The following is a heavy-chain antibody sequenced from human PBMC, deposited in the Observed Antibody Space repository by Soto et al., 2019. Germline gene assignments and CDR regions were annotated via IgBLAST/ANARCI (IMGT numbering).Heavy chain of an antibody. CDR3: ARVRSSGWYLSAFDI. V-gene: IGHV4-34*01. Sequence: SETLSLTCAVYGGSFSGYYWNWLRQPPGEGLEWIGSIYYSGSTYYNPSLKSRVTISVDTSKNQFSLKLSSVTAADTAVYYCARVRSSGWYLSAFDIWGQGTMVTVSS. CDR1: GGSFSGYY. J-gene: IGHJ3*02. CDR2: IYYSGST. D-gene: IGHD6-19*01.